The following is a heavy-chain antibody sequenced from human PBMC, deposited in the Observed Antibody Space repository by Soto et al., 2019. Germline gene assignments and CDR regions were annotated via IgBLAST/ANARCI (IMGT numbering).Heavy chain of an antibody. CDR1: AFSLSTSGVA. V-gene: IGHV2-5*02. J-gene: IGHJ5*02. CDR2: NYWDDEK. CDR3: VHTLFAIYDSSANWFDP. D-gene: IGHD3-22*01. Sequence: QITLKASGPTLVKPTQTLTLTCTFSAFSLSTSGVAVGWIRQPPGTALQWLALNYWDDEKRYSPSLKSRLTITKDSSKNRVVLTVTNMNPVDTATYYCVHTLFAIYDSSANWFDPWGQGTLVTVSS.